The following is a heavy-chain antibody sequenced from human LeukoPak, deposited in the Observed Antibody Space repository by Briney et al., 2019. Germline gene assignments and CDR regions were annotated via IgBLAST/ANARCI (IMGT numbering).Heavy chain of an antibody. CDR3: AKQLDTGTTIFDF. Sequence: PGGSLRLSCAASGFTFSNYALTWVRQAPGKGLQWVSTINGRGGPTYYTDSVKGRFTISRDNSKNTLYLQMNSLRAEDSAVYYCAKQLDTGTTIFDFWGQGTLVTVSS. J-gene: IGHJ4*02. CDR2: INGRGGPT. V-gene: IGHV3-23*01. D-gene: IGHD4-17*01. CDR1: GFTFSNYA.